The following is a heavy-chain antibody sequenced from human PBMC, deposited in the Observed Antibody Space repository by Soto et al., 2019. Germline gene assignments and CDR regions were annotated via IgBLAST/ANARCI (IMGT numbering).Heavy chain of an antibody. Sequence: GGSLRLSCAASGFTFDDYAMHWVRQAPGKGLEWVSGISWNSGSIGYADSVKGRFTISRDNAKNSLYLQMNSLRAEDTALYYCAKAPAYCSGGSCYWYFDLWGRGTLVTVSS. CDR3: AKAPAYCSGGSCYWYFDL. CDR1: GFTFDDYA. V-gene: IGHV3-9*01. D-gene: IGHD2-15*01. J-gene: IGHJ2*01. CDR2: ISWNSGSI.